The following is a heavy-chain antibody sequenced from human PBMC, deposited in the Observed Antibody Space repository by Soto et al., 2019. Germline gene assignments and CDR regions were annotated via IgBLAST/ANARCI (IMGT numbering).Heavy chain of an antibody. CDR3: ARGLGYCSSTSCYIWFDY. Sequence: EVQLLESGGGLVQPGGSLRLSCAASGFTFSTYAMSWVRQAPGKGLEWVSAISASGTSTYYADSVKGRFTISRDNSKNTLFLQMNSLRAEDTAVHYCARGLGYCSSTSCYIWFDYWGQETLVTVSS. CDR2: ISASGTST. D-gene: IGHD2-2*02. CDR1: GFTFSTYA. J-gene: IGHJ4*02. V-gene: IGHV3-23*01.